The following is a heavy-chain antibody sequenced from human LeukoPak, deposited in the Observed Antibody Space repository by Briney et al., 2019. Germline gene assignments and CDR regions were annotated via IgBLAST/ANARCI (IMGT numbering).Heavy chain of an antibody. CDR3: ARSSGYLFDP. CDR2: IYYSATT. J-gene: IGHJ5*02. Sequence: SETLSLTCSVSGGSINSYYWGWIRQPPGKGLEWIGSIYYSATTYYNPSLKSRVSISVDTSKNQFSLKLSSVSAADTAVYYCARSSGYLFDPWGQGILVTVSS. V-gene: IGHV4-39*01. CDR1: GGSINSYY. D-gene: IGHD3-22*01.